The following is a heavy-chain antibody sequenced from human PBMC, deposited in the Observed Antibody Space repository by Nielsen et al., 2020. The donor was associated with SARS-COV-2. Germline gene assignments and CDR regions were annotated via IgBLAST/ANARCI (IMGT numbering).Heavy chain of an antibody. CDR1: GGTFSSYA. D-gene: IGHD1-26*01. Sequence: SVKVSCKASGGTFSSYAISWVRQAPGQGLEWMGGIIPFFPTTNYAEKFQGRVTITRDTSASTAYMELSSLRSEDTAVYYCAKGRSGSYYPPFDYWGQGTLVTVSS. V-gene: IGHV1-69*05. CDR3: AKGRSGSYYPPFDY. CDR2: IIPFFPTT. J-gene: IGHJ4*02.